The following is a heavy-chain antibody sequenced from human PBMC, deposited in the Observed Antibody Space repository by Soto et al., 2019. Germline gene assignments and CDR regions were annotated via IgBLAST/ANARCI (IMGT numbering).Heavy chain of an antibody. Sequence: EVQLVESGGGLIQPGGSLRLSCAASGFTVSSNYMSWVRQAPGKGLEWVSVIYTGGSTYYADSVKGRFTISRDNPKNTLHLQMNSVRAEVTAMYYCARGGVGAGAFDIWGQGTMVTVSS. CDR2: IYTGGST. V-gene: IGHV3-53*01. D-gene: IGHD1-26*01. J-gene: IGHJ3*02. CDR1: GFTVSSNY. CDR3: ARGGVGAGAFDI.